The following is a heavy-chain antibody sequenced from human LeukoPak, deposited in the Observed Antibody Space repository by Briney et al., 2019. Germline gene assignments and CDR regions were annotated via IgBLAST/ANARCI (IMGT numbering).Heavy chain of an antibody. CDR3: ARDQGITGTAGAYYYYGMDV. J-gene: IGHJ6*02. Sequence: SETLSLTCTVSGGSISSYYWSWIRQPPGKGLEWIGYIYYSGSTNYNPSLKSRVTISVDTSKNQFSLKLSSVTAADTAVYYCARDQGITGTAGAYYYYGMDVWGQGTMVTVSS. CDR1: GGSISSYY. CDR2: IYYSGST. V-gene: IGHV4-59*01. D-gene: IGHD1-20*01.